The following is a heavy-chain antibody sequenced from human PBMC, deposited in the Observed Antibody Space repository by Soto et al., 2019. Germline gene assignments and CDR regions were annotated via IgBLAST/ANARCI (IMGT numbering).Heavy chain of an antibody. CDR1: GFTFTTDW. CDR2: IKRDGSES. V-gene: IGHV3-7*03. Sequence: PGGSLRLSCAASGFTFTTDWASWVRQAPGKGLEWVANIKRDGSESNYADSVKGRFTISRDNAKNSLYLQMNSLRAEDTAVYYYAGPSGSNYYYGMDVWGQGTTVTVSS. J-gene: IGHJ6*02. CDR3: AGPSGSNYYYGMDV.